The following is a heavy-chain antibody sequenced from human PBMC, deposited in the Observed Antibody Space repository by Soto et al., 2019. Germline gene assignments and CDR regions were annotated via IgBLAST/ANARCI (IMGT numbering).Heavy chain of an antibody. V-gene: IGHV4-39*01. CDR2: MFYSGLT. D-gene: IGHD2-15*01. J-gene: IGHJ6*02. Sequence: PSETQSLTCSVSGYSVSSSDYYGAWIRQPPGKGLEWIGSMFYSGLTYYNPSLKSRVTLSVDTSKNHFSVRLNSVTAADTAVYYCAPLTVSLSGPYGIHVWGQGTTVTVSS. CDR3: APLTVSLSGPYGIHV. CDR1: GYSVSSSDYY.